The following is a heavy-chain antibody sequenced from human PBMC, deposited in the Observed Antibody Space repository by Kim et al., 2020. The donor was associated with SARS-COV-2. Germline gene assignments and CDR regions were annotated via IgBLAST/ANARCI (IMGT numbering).Heavy chain of an antibody. CDR2: ISSSSNDT. Sequence: GGSLRLSCAASGFTFSDYYMSWIRQAPGKGLEWVSYISSSSNDTNYADSVKGRFTISRDNAKNSLYLQLNSLRAENTDVYYCARVGYDYVWGSYRGYYY. J-gene: IGHJ6*01. CDR1: GFTFSDYY. D-gene: IGHD3-16*02. CDR3: ARVGYDYVWGSYRGYYY. V-gene: IGHV3-11*05.